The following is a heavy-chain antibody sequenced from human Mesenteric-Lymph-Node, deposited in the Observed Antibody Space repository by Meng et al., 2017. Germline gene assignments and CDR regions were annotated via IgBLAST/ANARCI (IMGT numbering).Heavy chain of an antibody. CDR2: ISGYNGNT. CDR3: ARPLGYCSGGSCYYND. D-gene: IGHD2-15*01. Sequence: VQLVQSGAEVKKPGASVKVSCKASGYTFASDGLSWVRQAPGQGLEWMGWISGYNGNTNYAQKLQGRVTMTTDTSTSTAYMELRSLRSDDTAVYYCARPLGYCSGGSCYYNDWGQGTLVTVSS. CDR1: GYTFASDG. V-gene: IGHV1-18*01. J-gene: IGHJ4*02.